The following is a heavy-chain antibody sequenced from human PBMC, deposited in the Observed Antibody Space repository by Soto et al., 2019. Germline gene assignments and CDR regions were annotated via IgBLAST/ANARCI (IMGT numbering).Heavy chain of an antibody. CDR2: IYYSGST. V-gene: IGHV4-30-4*01. D-gene: IGHD1-1*01. Sequence: SETLSLTCTVSGGSISSGDYYWSWIRQPPGKGLEWIGYIYYSGSTYYKPSLKSRVTISVDTSKKQLSLKLSSVTAANTSVYYCARYDDGNLFDYWGQGTLVTVSS. CDR3: ARYDDGNLFDY. CDR1: GGSISSGDYY. J-gene: IGHJ4*02.